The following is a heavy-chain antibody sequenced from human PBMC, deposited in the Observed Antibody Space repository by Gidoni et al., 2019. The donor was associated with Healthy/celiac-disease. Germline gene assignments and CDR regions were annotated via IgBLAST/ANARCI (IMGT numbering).Heavy chain of an antibody. CDR3: ASWAATYPYYFDY. D-gene: IGHD6-25*01. CDR2: IYYSGST. V-gene: IGHV4-31*03. CDR1: CGSLSSGGYY. Sequence: QVPLQESGPGLVKPSQTLSLTCTFSCGSLSSGGYYWSWIRQHPGKGLEWIGYIYYSGSTYYNPALKSRVTISVDTSKKQFSLKLSSVTAADTAVYYCASWAATYPYYFDYWGQGTLVTVSS. J-gene: IGHJ4*02.